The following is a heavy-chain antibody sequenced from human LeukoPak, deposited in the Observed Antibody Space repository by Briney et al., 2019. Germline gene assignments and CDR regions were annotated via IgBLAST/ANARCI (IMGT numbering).Heavy chain of an antibody. J-gene: IGHJ4*02. CDR1: GFTFSSYG. CDR3: ATLYDSSGYYYFDY. CDR2: IWYDGSNK. V-gene: IGHV3-33*01. D-gene: IGHD3-22*01. Sequence: GRSLRLSCAASGFTFSSYGMHWVRQAPGKGLEWVAVIWYDGSNKYYADSVKGRFTISRDNSKNTLYLQMNSLRAEDTAVYYCATLYDSSGYYYFDYWGQGTLVTVSS.